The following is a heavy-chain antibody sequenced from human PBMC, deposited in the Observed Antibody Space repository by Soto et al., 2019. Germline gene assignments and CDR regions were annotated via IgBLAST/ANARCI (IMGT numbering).Heavy chain of an antibody. V-gene: IGHV4-30-4*01. CDR2: IYYSGST. Sequence: QVQLQESGPGLVKPSQTLSLTCTVSGGSISSGDYYWSWIRQPPGKGLEWIGSIYYSGSTYYNPSLKSRVTISVDTAQNQFSLKLTSVTAADPAVYYCASRHSSPYFDYWGQGTLVTVSS. CDR3: ASRHSSPYFDY. D-gene: IGHD6-13*01. CDR1: GGSISSGDYY. J-gene: IGHJ4*02.